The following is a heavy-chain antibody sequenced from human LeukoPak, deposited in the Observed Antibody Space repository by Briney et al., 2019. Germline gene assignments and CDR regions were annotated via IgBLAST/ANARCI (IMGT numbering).Heavy chain of an antibody. Sequence: GGSLRLSCAASGFTFSSYEMNWVRQAPGKGLEWVSYISSSGSTIYYADSVKGRFTISGDNAKNSLFLQMNSLRAEDTAVYFCAKSTRAVMAMMDVWGKGTTVTVSS. D-gene: IGHD3-16*01. V-gene: IGHV3-48*03. CDR3: AKSTRAVMAMMDV. CDR2: ISSSGSTI. CDR1: GFTFSSYE. J-gene: IGHJ6*04.